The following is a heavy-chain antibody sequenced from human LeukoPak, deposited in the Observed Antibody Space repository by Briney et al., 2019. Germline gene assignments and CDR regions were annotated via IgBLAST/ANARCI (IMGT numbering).Heavy chain of an antibody. D-gene: IGHD3-10*01. CDR1: GFTFSDYY. J-gene: IGHJ4*02. Sequence: GGSLRLSCAASGFTFSDYYMSWIRQAPGKGLEWVSYISSNSSTIYYADSVKGRFTLSRDNAKNSLYLQMNSLRAEDTAVYYCARELYGSGSSYIDYRGQGTLVTVSS. V-gene: IGHV3-11*04. CDR3: ARELYGSGSSYIDY. CDR2: ISSNSSTI.